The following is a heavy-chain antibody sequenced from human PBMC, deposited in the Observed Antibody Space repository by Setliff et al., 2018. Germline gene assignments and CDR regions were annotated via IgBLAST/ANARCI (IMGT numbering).Heavy chain of an antibody. J-gene: IGHJ6*03. CDR1: GGSISSGSYY. V-gene: IGHV4-61*09. D-gene: IGHD6-6*01. CDR2: ISSSGST. Sequence: SETLSLTCTVSGGSISSGSYYWSWIRQPAGKGLEWIGHISSSGSTNYNPSLKSRVTISVDRSKNQFSLKLSSVIAADTAVYYCARDLYSCSSGGFYYYYYYMDVWGKGTTVTVSS. CDR3: ARDLYSCSSGGFYYYYYYMDV.